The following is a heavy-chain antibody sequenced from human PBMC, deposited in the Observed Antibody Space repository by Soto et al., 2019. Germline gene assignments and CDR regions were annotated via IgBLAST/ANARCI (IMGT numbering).Heavy chain of an antibody. CDR2: IHYSGST. CDR3: ARVLRFLEWVGDFDY. D-gene: IGHD3-3*01. Sequence: QLQLQESGPGLVKTSETLSLTCTVSGGSISSSSYYWGWIRQPPGKGLEWIGSIHYSGSTYYNPFLKSRVTISVDTSKNQFSLKLSSVTAADTAVYYCARVLRFLEWVGDFDYWGQGTLVTVSS. V-gene: IGHV4-39*01. J-gene: IGHJ4*02. CDR1: GGSISSSSYY.